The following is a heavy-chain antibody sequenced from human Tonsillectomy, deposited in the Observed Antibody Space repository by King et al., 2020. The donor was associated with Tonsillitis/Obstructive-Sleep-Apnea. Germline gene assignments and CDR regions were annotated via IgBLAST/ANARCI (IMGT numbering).Heavy chain of an antibody. CDR1: GFTFTNYY. D-gene: IGHD2-21*01. CDR3: ARARGGPDY. CDR2: INLRGGRT. Sequence: VQLVESGAEVKKPGASVKVSCKASGFTFTNYYMHWMRQAPGQGLEWMGVINLRGGRTSYIQKFQGRLTMTSDTSTSTVYMDLSSLKSDDTAVYYCARARGGPDYWGQGTLVTVSS. J-gene: IGHJ1*01. V-gene: IGHV1-46*01.